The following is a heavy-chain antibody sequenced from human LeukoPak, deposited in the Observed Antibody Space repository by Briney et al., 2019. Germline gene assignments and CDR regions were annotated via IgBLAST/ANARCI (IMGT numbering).Heavy chain of an antibody. D-gene: IGHD3-10*01. CDR1: GFTFSSYS. V-gene: IGHV3-48*01. CDR3: ARASMGRGTGFDY. Sequence: PGGSLRLSCAASGFTFSSYSMNWVRQAPGKGLEWVSYISSSSSSTIYYADSVKGRFTISRANAKNSLYLHMDSLTAQDTAVCYCARASMGRGTGFDYWGQGTLVTVSS. J-gene: IGHJ4*02. CDR2: ISSSSSSTI.